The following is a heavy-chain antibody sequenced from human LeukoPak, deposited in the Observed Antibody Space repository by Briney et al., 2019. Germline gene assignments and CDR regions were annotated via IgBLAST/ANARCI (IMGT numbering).Heavy chain of an antibody. CDR3: ARVEAGYSGSDY. CDR2: IKVDGSEK. D-gene: IGHD5-12*01. J-gene: IGHJ4*02. CDR1: GLTFSGFW. V-gene: IGHV3-7*01. Sequence: HAGGSLRLSCAAPGLTFSGFWMTWVRQAPGKGLEWVANIKVDGSEKYYVDSVKGRFSISRDNAKNSLYLQMNSLRAEDTAVYYCARVEAGYSGSDYWGQGTLVTVSS.